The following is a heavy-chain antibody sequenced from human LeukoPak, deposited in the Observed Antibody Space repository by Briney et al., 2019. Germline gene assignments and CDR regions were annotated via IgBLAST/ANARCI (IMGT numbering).Heavy chain of an antibody. CDR2: INQDGSEK. CDR3: AKERQLWFGEFLPHFDL. CDR1: GFTFSNYW. J-gene: IGHJ2*01. V-gene: IGHV3-7*03. Sequence: PGGSLRLSCTASGFTFSNYWMSWVRQAPGKGLDWVANINQDGSEKDYAHSVRGRFTISKDNAKNSLYLQMNSLRAEDTALYYCAKERQLWFGEFLPHFDLWGRGTLVTVSS. D-gene: IGHD3-10*01.